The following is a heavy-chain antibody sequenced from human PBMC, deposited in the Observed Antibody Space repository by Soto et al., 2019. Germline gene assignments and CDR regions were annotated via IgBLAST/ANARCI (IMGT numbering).Heavy chain of an antibody. D-gene: IGHD7-27*01. CDR2: ISAYNGNT. CDR3: ARDRDQLTGDDYYYYGMDV. V-gene: IGHV1-18*04. CDR1: GYTFTSYG. Sequence: QVQLVQSGAEVKKPGASVKVSCKASGYTFTSYGISWVRQAPGQGLEWMGWISAYNGNTNYAQKLQGRVTMTTDTSTSTAYMELRSLRSDDTAVNYCARDRDQLTGDDYYYYGMDVWGQGTTVTVSS. J-gene: IGHJ6*02.